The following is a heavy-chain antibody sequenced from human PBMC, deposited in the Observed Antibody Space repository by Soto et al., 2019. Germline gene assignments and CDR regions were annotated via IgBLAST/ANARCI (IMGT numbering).Heavy chain of an antibody. CDR3: ARGTTYYYDSSGSAFDI. CDR1: GFTFSSYG. D-gene: IGHD3-22*01. Sequence: GGSLRLSCVASGFTFSSYGMNWVRQGPGKGLEWLSSISKSGTTTYYADSVKGRFTVSRDNGKNSLYLQMNSLRAEDTAVYYSARGTTYYYDSSGSAFDIWGQGTMVTVSS. V-gene: IGHV3-48*04. CDR2: ISKSGTTT. J-gene: IGHJ3*02.